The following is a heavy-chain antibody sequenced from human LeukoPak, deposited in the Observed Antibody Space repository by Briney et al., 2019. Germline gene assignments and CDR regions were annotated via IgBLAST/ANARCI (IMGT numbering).Heavy chain of an antibody. V-gene: IGHV4-59*12. Sequence: PSETLSLTCTVSGGSISSYYWSWIRQPPGKGLEWIGYIYYSGSTNYNPSLKSRVTISVDTSKNQFSLKLSSVTAADTAVYYCARDGYNWGFDYWGQGTLVTVSS. CDR2: IYYSGST. CDR3: ARDGYNWGFDY. J-gene: IGHJ4*02. CDR1: GGSISSYY. D-gene: IGHD5-24*01.